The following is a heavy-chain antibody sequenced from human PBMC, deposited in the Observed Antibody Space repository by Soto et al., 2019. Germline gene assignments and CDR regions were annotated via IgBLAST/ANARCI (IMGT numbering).Heavy chain of an antibody. V-gene: IGHV3-66*01. Sequence: EVQLVESGGGLVQPGGSLRLSCAASGVTVSSNYMSWVRQAPGKGLEWVSVIYSGGSTYYADSVKGRFTISRDNSKNTLYLKMNSLRAEDTDVYYCARNFYYHGSGTMGGYFDYWGQGTLVTVSS. D-gene: IGHD3-10*01. CDR1: GVTVSSNY. J-gene: IGHJ4*02. CDR3: ARNFYYHGSGTMGGYFDY. CDR2: IYSGGST.